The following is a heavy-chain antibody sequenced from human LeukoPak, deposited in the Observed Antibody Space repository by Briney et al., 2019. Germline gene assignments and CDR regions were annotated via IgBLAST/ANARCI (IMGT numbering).Heavy chain of an antibody. CDR3: ARDSGTTVGYFDY. CDR1: GFTFSGYA. CDR2: IYSGGNT. Sequence: PGGSLRLSCEASGFTFSGYAMSWVRQAPGRGLEWVSVIYSGGNTYYADSVKGRFTISRDNSKNTLYLQMNSLRADDTAVYYCARDSGTTVGYFDYWGQGTLVTVS. V-gene: IGHV3-66*01. J-gene: IGHJ4*02. D-gene: IGHD4-23*01.